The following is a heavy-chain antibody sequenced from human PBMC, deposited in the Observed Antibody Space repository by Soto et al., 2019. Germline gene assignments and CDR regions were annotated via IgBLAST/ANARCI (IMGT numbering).Heavy chain of an antibody. Sequence: EPQLVESGGGLVQPGGSLRLSCAASGFTFSFYTMNWVRQTPGKGLEWLAYISRGGSSIYYADSVKGRFTVSRDNATNSLPLQLNSLRREDTAVYYCVREGGDLRGSGVFDYWGQGTLVTVSS. CDR1: GFTFSFYT. J-gene: IGHJ4*02. CDR2: ISRGGSSI. D-gene: IGHD6-19*01. V-gene: IGHV3-48*01. CDR3: VREGGDLRGSGVFDY.